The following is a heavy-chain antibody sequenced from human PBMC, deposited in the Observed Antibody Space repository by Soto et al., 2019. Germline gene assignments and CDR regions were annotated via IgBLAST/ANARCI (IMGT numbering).Heavy chain of an antibody. D-gene: IGHD3-3*01. CDR1: GFTFSSYS. CDR2: ISSSSSYI. V-gene: IGHV3-21*01. Sequence: GGSLRLSCAASGFTFSSYSMNWVRQAPGKGLEWVSSISSSSSYIYYADSVKGRFTISRDNAKNSLYLQMNSLRAEDTAVYYCARDRASMRFLEWLTPGPWGQGTLVTAPQ. CDR3: ARDRASMRFLEWLTPGP. J-gene: IGHJ5*02.